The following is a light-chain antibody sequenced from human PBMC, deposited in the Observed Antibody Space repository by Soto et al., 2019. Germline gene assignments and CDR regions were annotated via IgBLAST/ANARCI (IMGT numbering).Light chain of an antibody. Sequence: NFMLTQPHSVSESPGKTVTISCTRSSGSIASNYVQWYQQRPGSAPTTVIYEDNQRPSGVPDRFSGSIDSSTNSASLTISGLTTEDDAGYYCQSYDSSNHWVFGGGTKLTVL. CDR1: SGSIASNY. CDR3: QSYDSSNHWV. V-gene: IGLV6-57*03. J-gene: IGLJ3*02. CDR2: EDN.